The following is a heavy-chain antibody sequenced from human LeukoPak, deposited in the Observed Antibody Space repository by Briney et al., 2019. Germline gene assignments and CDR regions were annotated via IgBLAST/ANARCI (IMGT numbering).Heavy chain of an antibody. CDR1: GYTFTSYY. J-gene: IGHJ4*02. D-gene: IGHD3-3*01. V-gene: IGHV1-46*01. CDR2: INPSGGST. Sequence: GASVKVSCKASGYTFTSYYMHWVRQAPGQGLGWMGIINPSGGSTSYAQKFQGRVTMTRDTSTSTVYMELSSLRSEDTAVYYCARGGNTYYDFWSGYLGLCDYWGQGTLVTVSS. CDR3: ARGGNTYYDFWSGYLGLCDY.